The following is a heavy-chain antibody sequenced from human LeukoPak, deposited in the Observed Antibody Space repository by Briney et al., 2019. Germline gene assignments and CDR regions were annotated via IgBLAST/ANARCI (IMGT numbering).Heavy chain of an antibody. D-gene: IGHD6-13*01. CDR2: IYYSGST. CDR1: GGPISSYY. CDR3: ARQAGYSSSQIDY. V-gene: IGHV4-59*08. J-gene: IGHJ4*02. Sequence: SETLSLTCTVSGGPISSYYWSWIRQPPGKGLEWIGYIYYSGSTNYNPSLKSRVTISVDTSKNQFSLKLSSVTAADTAVYYCARQAGYSSSQIDYWGQGTLVTVSS.